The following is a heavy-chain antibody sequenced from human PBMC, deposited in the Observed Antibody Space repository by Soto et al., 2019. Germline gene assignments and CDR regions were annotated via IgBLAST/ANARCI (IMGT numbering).Heavy chain of an antibody. CDR2: VWYDGSNK. Sequence: QVQLVESGGGVVQPGRSLGLSCTASGFTFSNYAMHWVRQAPGKGLEWVAVVWYDGSNKYYADSVKGRFTISRDNSDNILYLQMNSPRVEDTAVYYCARGVAGRYMYYFDYWSQGTLVTVSS. J-gene: IGHJ4*02. CDR3: ARGVAGRYMYYFDY. V-gene: IGHV3-33*01. D-gene: IGHD6-19*01. CDR1: GFTFSNYA.